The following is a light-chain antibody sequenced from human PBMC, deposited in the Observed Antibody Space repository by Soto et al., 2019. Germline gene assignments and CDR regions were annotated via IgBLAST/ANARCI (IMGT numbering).Light chain of an antibody. Sequence: EIVMTQSKATLSVAPGERATLSCRASQSVSGNLAWSQQKPGQAPSLLIDVASTKATGIPARFSASGFGTEFTLTTSSLQSEDFAFYYCQQYTNWLTIPFGQGTRLEIK. CDR1: QSVSGN. CDR2: VAS. J-gene: IGKJ5*01. V-gene: IGKV3-15*01. CDR3: QQYTNWLTIP.